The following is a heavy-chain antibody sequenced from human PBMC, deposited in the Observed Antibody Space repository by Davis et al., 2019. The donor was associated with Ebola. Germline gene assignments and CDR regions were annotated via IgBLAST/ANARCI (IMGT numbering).Heavy chain of an antibody. D-gene: IGHD2-2*01. CDR2: INVANGNT. CDR3: ARVYCSSTSCYYYYYGMDV. Sequence: AASVKVSCKASGYTFTTYPIHWVRQAPGQRLEWMGWINVANGNTKYSQKFQGRVTITRDTSASTAYMELSSLRSEDTAVYYCARVYCSSTSCYYYYYGMDVWGQGTTVTVSS. J-gene: IGHJ6*02. V-gene: IGHV1-3*01. CDR1: GYTFTTYP.